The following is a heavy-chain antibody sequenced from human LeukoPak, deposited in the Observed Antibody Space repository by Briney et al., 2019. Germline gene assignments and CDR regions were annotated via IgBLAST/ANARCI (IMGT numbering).Heavy chain of an antibody. V-gene: IGHV4-59*01. CDR1: GGSISSYY. CDR3: ARETPDRAFDI. Sequence: PSETLSLTCTVSGGSISSYYWSWIRQPPGKGLEWIGYIYYSGSTNYNPSLKSRVTISVDTSKNQFSLKLSSVTAADTAVYYCARETPDRAFDIWGQGTMVTVSS. J-gene: IGHJ3*02. CDR2: IYYSGST.